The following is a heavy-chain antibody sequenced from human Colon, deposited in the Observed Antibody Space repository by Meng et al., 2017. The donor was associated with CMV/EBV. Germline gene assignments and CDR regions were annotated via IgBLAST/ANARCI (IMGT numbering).Heavy chain of an antibody. Sequence: VKLVQSGAEVKKPGASVKVSCKTSGYTFTNFGTSWVRQVPGQGLEWMAYISPYNGDTNYAQRFQGRVALTTDTSTSTVYMELGSLTSDDTAMYYCARELARGGYWGQGTLVTVSS. CDR1: GYTFTNFG. CDR3: ARELARGGY. CDR2: ISPYNGDT. J-gene: IGHJ4*02. V-gene: IGHV1-18*01.